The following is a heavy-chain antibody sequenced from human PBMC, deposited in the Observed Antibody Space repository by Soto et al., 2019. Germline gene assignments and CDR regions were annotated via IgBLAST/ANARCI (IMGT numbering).Heavy chain of an antibody. J-gene: IGHJ6*02. CDR3: ARSYNWNYYYGMDV. Sequence: SETLSLTCTVSGGSISSGGYYWSWIRQHPGKGLEWIGYIYYSGSTYYNPSLKSRVTISVETSKNQFSLKLSSVTAADTAVYYCARSYNWNYYYGMDVWGQGTTVTVSS. CDR2: IYYSGST. V-gene: IGHV4-31*03. D-gene: IGHD1-20*01. CDR1: GGSISSGGYY.